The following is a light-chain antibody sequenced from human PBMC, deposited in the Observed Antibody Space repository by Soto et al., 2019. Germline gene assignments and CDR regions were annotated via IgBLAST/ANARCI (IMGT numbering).Light chain of an antibody. J-gene: IGKJ3*01. CDR3: QQYGSSPSIT. CDR2: GAS. V-gene: IGKV3-20*01. CDR1: QSVSSSY. Sequence: EIVLTQSPGTLSLSPVERATLSCRAIQSVSSSYLAWYQQKPGQAPRLLIYGASSRATGIPDRFSGSGSGTDFTLTISRLEPEDFAVYYCQQYGSSPSITFGPGTKVDIK.